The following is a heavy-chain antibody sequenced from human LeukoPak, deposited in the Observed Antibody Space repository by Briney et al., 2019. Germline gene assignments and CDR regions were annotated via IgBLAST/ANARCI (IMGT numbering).Heavy chain of an antibody. CDR2: ISAYNGNT. J-gene: IGHJ4*02. Sequence: ASVKVSCKASGYTFTSYGISWVRQAPGQGLEWMGWISAYNGNTSYAQKLQGRVTMTTDTSTSTAYMELRSLRSDDTAVYYCAREYCSSTSCYTGIYYFDYWGQGTLVTVSS. CDR3: AREYCSSTSCYTGIYYFDY. D-gene: IGHD2-2*02. V-gene: IGHV1-18*01. CDR1: GYTFTSYG.